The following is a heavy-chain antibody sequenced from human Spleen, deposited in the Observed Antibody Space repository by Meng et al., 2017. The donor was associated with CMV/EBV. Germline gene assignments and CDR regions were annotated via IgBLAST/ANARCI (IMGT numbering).Heavy chain of an antibody. Sequence: GESLKISCAASGFTFSSYWMSWVRQAPGKGLEWVANIKQDGSEKYYVDSVKGRFTISRDNAKNSLYLQMSSLRAEDTAVYYCARDQDSPFEDSYYGMDVWAKGPRSPSP. J-gene: IGHJ6*02. CDR2: IKQDGSEK. CDR3: ARDQDSPFEDSYYGMDV. V-gene: IGHV3-7*01. D-gene: IGHD3/OR15-3a*01. CDR1: GFTFSSYW.